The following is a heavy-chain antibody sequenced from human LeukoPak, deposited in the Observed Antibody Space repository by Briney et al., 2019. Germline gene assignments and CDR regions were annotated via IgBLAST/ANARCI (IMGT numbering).Heavy chain of an antibody. CDR3: AREFRYGDLEY. Sequence: PSETLSLTCTVSCGSISTYYWSWIRQPAGKGLEWIGRIYSSGSTNYKSSLKSRITMSVDTSKNQSSLKLSSVTAADTAVYYCAREFRYGDLEYWGQGTLVTVSS. J-gene: IGHJ4*02. CDR2: IYSSGST. D-gene: IGHD2-21*02. CDR1: CGSISTYY. V-gene: IGHV4-4*07.